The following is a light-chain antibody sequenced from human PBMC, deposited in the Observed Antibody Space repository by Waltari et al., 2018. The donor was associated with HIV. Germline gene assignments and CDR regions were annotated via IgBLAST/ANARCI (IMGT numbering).Light chain of an antibody. CDR2: AVA. Sequence: SALTQPASVSGFPGQSITISCTGADSDFGFYNFVSWYQQHPGKVPKVILYAVASRASGVSDRFSGSKSGNTASLTISGLQTEDEADYYCASYTANHTVMFGGGTKVTVL. CDR3: ASYTANHTVM. V-gene: IGLV2-14*01. CDR1: DSDFGFYNF. J-gene: IGLJ3*02.